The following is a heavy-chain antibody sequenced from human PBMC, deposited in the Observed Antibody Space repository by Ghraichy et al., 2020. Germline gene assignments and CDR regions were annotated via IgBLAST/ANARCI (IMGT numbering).Heavy chain of an antibody. CDR1: GDSISGSSFY. V-gene: IGHV4-39*01. D-gene: IGHD3-10*01. Sequence: SETLSLTCTVSGDSISGSSFYWGWIRQPPGKGLQWIGSVYYSGNTYYNPSLKSRVTISVDTSKNQFSLRLNSVTAADTAVYYCARPYGSGNYFHYWYFDLWGRGTLVTVSS. CDR2: VYYSGNT. J-gene: IGHJ2*01. CDR3: ARPYGSGNYFHYWYFDL.